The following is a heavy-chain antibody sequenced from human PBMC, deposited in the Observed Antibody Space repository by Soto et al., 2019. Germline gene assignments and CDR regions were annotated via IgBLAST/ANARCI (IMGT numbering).Heavy chain of an antibody. V-gene: IGHV1-2*02. J-gene: IGHJ4*02. CDR2: INPHSGAT. CDR1: GYIFSANY. CDR3: ARLTGVFRLVLDY. Sequence: ASVKVSCKASGYIFSANYIHWVRQAPGQGLEWLGWINPHSGATNYAQKFLGRVTMSADTSASTAYMELRSLRSDDTAIYYCARLTGVFRLVLDYWGQGTQVTVSS. D-gene: IGHD3-16*01.